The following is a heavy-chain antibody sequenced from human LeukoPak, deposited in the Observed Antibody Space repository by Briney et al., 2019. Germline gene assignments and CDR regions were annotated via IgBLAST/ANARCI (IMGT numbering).Heavy chain of an antibody. CDR2: IFYSGST. Sequence: SXXXXLTCAVYGGSFSGYYWSWIRQPPGKGLEWIGYIFYSGSTNYNPSLKSGVTISVETYKKKFSLKLSSVTAADTAVYYCARHLYCGGDCYPLDFWGQGTLVTVSS. V-gene: IGHV4-59*01. CDR1: GGSFSGYY. J-gene: IGHJ4*02. D-gene: IGHD2-21*02. CDR3: ARHLYCGGDCYPLDF.